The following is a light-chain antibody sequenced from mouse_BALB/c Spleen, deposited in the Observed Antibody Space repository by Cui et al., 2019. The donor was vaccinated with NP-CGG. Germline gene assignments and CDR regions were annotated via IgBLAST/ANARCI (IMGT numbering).Light chain of an antibody. CDR3: TLWYSNHSWV. Sequence: QAVVTQESVLTTSPGETVTLTCRSSTGAVTTSNYANWVQEKPDHLFTGLIGDTNNRAPGVPARFSGSLIGDKAALTLTGAQTEDEAIYFCTLWYSNHSWVFGGGTKLTVL. CDR2: DTN. CDR1: TGAVTTSNY. J-gene: IGLJ1*01. V-gene: IGLV1*01.